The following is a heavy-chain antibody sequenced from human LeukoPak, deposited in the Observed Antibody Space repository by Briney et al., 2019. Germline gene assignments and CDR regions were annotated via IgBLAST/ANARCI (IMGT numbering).Heavy chain of an antibody. J-gene: IGHJ3*01. D-gene: IGHD2/OR15-2a*01. CDR1: GFTFNDFA. V-gene: IGHV3-9*01. CDR3: AKGRIFSPTHDAFDV. CDR2: ISWNSGIT. Sequence: SGGSLRLSCADSGFTFNDFAMHWVRQAPGKGLEGVSGISWNSGITGYADSVKGRFTISRDNAKKSLYLQMKSLRVEDTALYYCAKGRIFSPTHDAFDVWGQGTMVTVSS.